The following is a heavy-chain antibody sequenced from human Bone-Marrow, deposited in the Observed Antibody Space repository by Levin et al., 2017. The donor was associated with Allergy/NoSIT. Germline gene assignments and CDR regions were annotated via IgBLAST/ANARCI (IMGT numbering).Heavy chain of an antibody. D-gene: IGHD3-10*01. J-gene: IGHJ3*01. CDR2: IYSGGAT. V-gene: IGHV3-53*01. CDR3: ATPGAAFDV. Sequence: GESLKISCAASGFTVTNIYMTWVRQAPGKGLGWVSLIYSGGATQYAESVKGRFTVSRDSSKNTLYLQMNSLRAEDTAVYYCATPGAAFDVWGQGAMVTVSS. CDR1: GFTVTNIY.